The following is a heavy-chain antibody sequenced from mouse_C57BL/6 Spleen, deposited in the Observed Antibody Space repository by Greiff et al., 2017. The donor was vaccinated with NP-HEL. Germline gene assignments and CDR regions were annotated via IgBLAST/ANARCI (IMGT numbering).Heavy chain of an antibody. J-gene: IGHJ2*01. D-gene: IGHD2-1*01. CDR1: GFTFSDYG. CDR3: ARTKGNPFDY. CDR2: ISSGSSTI. V-gene: IGHV5-17*01. Sequence: EVQLVESGGGLVKPGGSLKLSCAASGFTFSDYGMHWVRQAPEKGLEWVAYISSGSSTIYYAATLKGRFTISRDDAKNTLFLQMTSLRAEDTAMYYCARTKGNPFDYWGQGTTLTVSS.